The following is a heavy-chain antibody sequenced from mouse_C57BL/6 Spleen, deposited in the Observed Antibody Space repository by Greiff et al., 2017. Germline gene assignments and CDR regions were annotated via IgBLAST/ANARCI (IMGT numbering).Heavy chain of an antibody. CDR2: IRSKSNNYAT. J-gene: IGHJ1*03. CDR3: VRRGREDYYGSSYEYFDV. Sequence: EVQWVESGGGLVQPKGSLKLSCAASGFSFNTYAMNWVRQAPGKGLEWVARIRSKSNNYATYYADSVKDRFTISRDDSESMLYLQMNNLKTEDTAMYYCVRRGREDYYGSSYEYFDVWGTGTTVTVSS. V-gene: IGHV10-1*01. CDR1: GFSFNTYA. D-gene: IGHD1-1*01.